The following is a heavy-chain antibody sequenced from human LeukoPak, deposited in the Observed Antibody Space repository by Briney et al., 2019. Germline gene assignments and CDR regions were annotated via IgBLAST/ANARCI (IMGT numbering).Heavy chain of an antibody. CDR3: ASYDSSGYYYGVGAFGI. CDR2: IIPIFGTA. J-gene: IGHJ3*02. CDR1: GGTFSSYA. D-gene: IGHD3-22*01. Sequence: ASVKVSCKASGGTFSSYAISWVRQAPGQGLEWMGRIIPIFGTANYAQKFQGRVTITTDESTSTAYMELSSLRSEDTAVYYCASYDSSGYYYGVGAFGIWGQGTMVTVSS. V-gene: IGHV1-69*05.